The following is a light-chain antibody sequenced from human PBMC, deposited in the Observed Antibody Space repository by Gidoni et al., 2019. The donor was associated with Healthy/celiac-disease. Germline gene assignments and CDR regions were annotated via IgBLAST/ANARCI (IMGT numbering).Light chain of an antibody. J-gene: IGKJ3*01. V-gene: IGKV3-15*01. CDR3: QQYNNWPRIFT. Sequence: EIVMTQSPATLSVSPGERATISCRASQRVSSNLAWYQQKPGQAPRLLIYGASTRATGIPARFSGSGSGTEFTLTISSLQSEDFAVYYCQQYNNWPRIFTFGPGTKVDIK. CDR2: GAS. CDR1: QRVSSN.